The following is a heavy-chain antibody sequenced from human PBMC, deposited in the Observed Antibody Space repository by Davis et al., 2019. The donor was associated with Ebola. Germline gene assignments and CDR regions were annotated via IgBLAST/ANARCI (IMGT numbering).Heavy chain of an antibody. CDR3: ARDVRGITGPSEY. Sequence: ASVMVSCNAAGYSFTDDGISWVRQAPGQGLEWMGWFRTYNGNTNYAQKVQGRITMTTDTSTSTAYMELRSLRSDDTARYYCARDVRGITGPSEYWGQGTLVTVSS. J-gene: IGHJ4*02. CDR1: GYSFTDDG. CDR2: FRTYNGNT. D-gene: IGHD1-1*01. V-gene: IGHV1-18*01.